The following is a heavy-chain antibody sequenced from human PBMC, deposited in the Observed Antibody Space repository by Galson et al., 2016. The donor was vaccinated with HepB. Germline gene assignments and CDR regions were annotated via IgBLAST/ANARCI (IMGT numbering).Heavy chain of an antibody. V-gene: IGHV2-5*02. Sequence: PALVKPTQTLTLTCTFSGFSLSTSGVGVGWIRQPPGKALERLALIYWDDDKRYSPSLKSRLTITKDTSKNQVVLTMTNMNPVDTATYYCAHRRIVPGAVPFDYWGQGTLVTVSS. D-gene: IGHD2-2*01. CDR2: IYWDDDK. CDR1: GFSLSTSGVG. J-gene: IGHJ4*02. CDR3: AHRRIVPGAVPFDY.